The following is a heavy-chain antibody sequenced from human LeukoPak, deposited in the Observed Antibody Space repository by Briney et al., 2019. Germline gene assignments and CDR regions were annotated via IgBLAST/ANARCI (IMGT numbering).Heavy chain of an antibody. CDR2: IKQDGSEK. CDR1: GFTFSSYW. J-gene: IGHJ6*03. D-gene: IGHD3-3*01. V-gene: IGHV3-7*01. Sequence: PGGSLRLSCAASGFTFSSYWMSWVRQAPGKGLEWVANIKQDGSEKYYVDSVKGRFTISRDNAKNSLYLQMNSMRAEDTAVYYCARDFGVTIFGVVIITDYMDVWGKGTTVTVSS. CDR3: ARDFGVTIFGVVIITDYMDV.